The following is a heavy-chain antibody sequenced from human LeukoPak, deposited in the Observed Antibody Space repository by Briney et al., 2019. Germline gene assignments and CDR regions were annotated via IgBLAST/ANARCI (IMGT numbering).Heavy chain of an antibody. CDR2: INPNSGGT. CDR3: ARDLTLYCSGGSCFHDLYYFDY. Sequence: ASVKVSCKASGYTFTGYYMHWVRQAPGQGLEGMGWINPNSGGTNYAQKFQGRVTMTRDTSISTAYMELSRLRSDDTAVYYCARDLTLYCSGGSCFHDLYYFDYWGQGTLVTVSS. J-gene: IGHJ4*02. D-gene: IGHD2-15*01. CDR1: GYTFTGYY. V-gene: IGHV1-2*02.